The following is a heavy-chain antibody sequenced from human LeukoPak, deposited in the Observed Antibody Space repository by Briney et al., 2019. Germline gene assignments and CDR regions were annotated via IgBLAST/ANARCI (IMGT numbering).Heavy chain of an antibody. CDR2: INPNSGGT. V-gene: IGHV1-2*02. J-gene: IGHJ3*02. CDR3: ARSISSGSMLYDI. D-gene: IGHD3-22*01. CDR1: GYTFTGYY. Sequence: ASVKVSCKASGYTFTGYYMHWVRQAPGQGLEWMGWINPNSGGTNYAQKFQGRVTMTRDTSISTAYMELSRLRSDDTAVYYCARSISSGSMLYDIWGQGTMVTVSS.